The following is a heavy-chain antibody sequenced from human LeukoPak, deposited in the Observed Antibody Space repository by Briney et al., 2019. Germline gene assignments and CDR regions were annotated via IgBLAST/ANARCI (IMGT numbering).Heavy chain of an antibody. J-gene: IGHJ4*02. CDR1: GFTFDDYT. D-gene: IGHD6-19*01. CDR3: ANPRSLGYSSGPFDY. Sequence: GGSLRLSCAVSGFTFDDYTMHWVRQAPGKGLEWVSLISWDSGSTYYADSVKGRFTISRDNSKNSLYLQMNSLRTEDTAFYYCANPRSLGYSSGPFDYWGQGTLVTVSS. CDR2: ISWDSGST. V-gene: IGHV3-43*01.